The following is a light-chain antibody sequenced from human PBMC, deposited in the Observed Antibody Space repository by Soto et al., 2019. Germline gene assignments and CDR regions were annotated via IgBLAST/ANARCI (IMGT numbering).Light chain of an antibody. CDR3: QQYNNWPPSIT. J-gene: IGKJ5*01. CDR2: GAS. CDR1: QSVSNN. V-gene: IGKV3-15*01. Sequence: EIVMTRSPATLSVSPGERATLSCRASQSVSNNLAWYQQKPGQAPRLVIYGASSRATGIPARFSGSGSGTEFTLTIRSLQSEDFAVYYCQQYNNWPPSITFGQGTRLEIK.